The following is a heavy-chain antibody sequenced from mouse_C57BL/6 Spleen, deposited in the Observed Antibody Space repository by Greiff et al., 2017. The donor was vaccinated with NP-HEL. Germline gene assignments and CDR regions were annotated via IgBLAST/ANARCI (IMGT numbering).Heavy chain of an antibody. V-gene: IGHV1-82*01. CDR2: IYPGDGDT. CDR1: GYAFSSSW. J-gene: IGHJ1*03. CDR3: ARSNGSSSWYFDV. Sequence: VQLQQSGPELVKPGASVKISCKASGYAFSSSWMNWVKQRPGKGLEWIGRIYPGDGDTNYNGKFKGKATLTADKSSSTAYMQLSSLTSEDSAVYFCARSNGSSSWYFDVWGTGTTVTVSS. D-gene: IGHD1-1*01.